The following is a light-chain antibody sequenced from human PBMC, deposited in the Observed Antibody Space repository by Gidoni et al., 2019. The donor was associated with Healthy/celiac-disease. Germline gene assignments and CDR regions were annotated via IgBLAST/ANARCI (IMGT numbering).Light chain of an antibody. CDR3: QQRSNWPPWT. CDR2: DAS. Sequence: IVLTQSPATLSLSPGERATLSCRASQSVSSYLAWYQQKPGQAPRLLIYDASNRATGIPARFSGSGSGTDFTLTISSLEPEDFAVYYCQQRSNWPPWTFGQXTKVEIK. V-gene: IGKV3-11*01. J-gene: IGKJ1*01. CDR1: QSVSSY.